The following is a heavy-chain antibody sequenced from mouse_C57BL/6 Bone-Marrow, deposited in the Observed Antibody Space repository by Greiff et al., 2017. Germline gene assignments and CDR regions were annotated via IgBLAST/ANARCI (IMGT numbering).Heavy chain of an antibody. CDR3: AREGYGSSPYGYFDV. V-gene: IGHV1-69*01. J-gene: IGHJ1*03. Sequence: QVQLQQPGAELVMPGASVKLSCKASGYTFTSYWMHWVKQRPGQGLEWIGEIDPSYSYTNYNQKFKGKSTLTVDKSSSTAYMQLSSLTSEDSAVYYCAREGYGSSPYGYFDVWGTGTTVTVSS. D-gene: IGHD1-1*01. CDR1: GYTFTSYW. CDR2: IDPSYSYT.